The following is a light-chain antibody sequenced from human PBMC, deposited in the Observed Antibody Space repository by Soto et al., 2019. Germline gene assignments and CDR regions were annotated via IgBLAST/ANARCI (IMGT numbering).Light chain of an antibody. CDR1: SSNIGSNT. Sequence: QSVLTQPPSASGTPGQRVTISCSGSSSNIGSNTVNWYQQLPGTAPKLLIYSNNQRPSGVPDRFSGSKSGTSASLAISGLQSEDEADYYCAAWDDSLNGLWVFGGGTQLT. J-gene: IGLJ3*02. CDR3: AAWDDSLNGLWV. CDR2: SNN. V-gene: IGLV1-44*01.